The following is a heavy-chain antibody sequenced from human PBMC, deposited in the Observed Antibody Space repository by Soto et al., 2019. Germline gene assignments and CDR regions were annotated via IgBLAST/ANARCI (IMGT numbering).Heavy chain of an antibody. V-gene: IGHV4-38-2*01. D-gene: IGHD4-17*01. CDR2: IYHSGST. Sequence: SETLSLTCAVSGYSISGGYYWGCIRQTPGKGLEWIASIYHSGSTYYNPSLKSRVTISVDTSKNQFSLKLTSVTAADTAVYYCARGAATVTPGWFDPWGQGIMVTVSS. CDR1: GYSISGGYY. J-gene: IGHJ5*02. CDR3: ARGAATVTPGWFDP.